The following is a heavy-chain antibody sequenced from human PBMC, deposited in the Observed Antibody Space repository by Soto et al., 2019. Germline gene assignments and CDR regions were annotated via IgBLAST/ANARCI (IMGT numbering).Heavy chain of an antibody. CDR1: DGSFSGYS. D-gene: IGHD6-19*01. V-gene: IGHV4-34*01. CDR2: IQHSGRT. Sequence: QVQLHLWGAGLLKPSETLSLTCAVFDGSFSGYSWSWIRQPPGKGLEWIGLIQHSGRTDYNPSLKSRVTMSADTSKKQLSLNLSSVTAADTAVYYCARGSAYSSAWASYYYYVMEVWSQGTTVTVSS. CDR3: ARGSAYSSAWASYYYYVMEV. J-gene: IGHJ6*02.